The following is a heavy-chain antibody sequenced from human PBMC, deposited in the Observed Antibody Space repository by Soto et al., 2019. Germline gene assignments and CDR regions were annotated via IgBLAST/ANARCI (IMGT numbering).Heavy chain of an antibody. J-gene: IGHJ6*02. D-gene: IGHD2-15*01. CDR2: INLSVGST. CDR1: GYTFTSYF. Sequence: ASVKVSCKASGYTFTSYFMHWVRQAPGQGLEWLGIINLSVGSTSYAQKLQGRVTMTRDTSTSTVYMELSSLRSEDTAVYYCAESPNPGSATPSYYGMDVWGRGTTVTVSS. V-gene: IGHV1-46*04. CDR3: AESPNPGSATPSYYGMDV.